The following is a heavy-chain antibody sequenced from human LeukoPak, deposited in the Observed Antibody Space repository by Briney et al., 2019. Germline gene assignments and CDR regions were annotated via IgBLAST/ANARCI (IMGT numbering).Heavy chain of an antibody. V-gene: IGHV3-23*01. CDR3: AKIGEVHYYYYYMDV. Sequence: GGSLRLSCAASGFTFSSYAMSWVRQAPGKGLEWVSAISGSGGSTYYADSVKGRFTISRDNSKNTLYLQMNSLRAEDTAVYYCAKIGEVHYYYYYMDVWGKGTTVTVSS. J-gene: IGHJ6*03. CDR1: GFTFSSYA. CDR2: ISGSGGST.